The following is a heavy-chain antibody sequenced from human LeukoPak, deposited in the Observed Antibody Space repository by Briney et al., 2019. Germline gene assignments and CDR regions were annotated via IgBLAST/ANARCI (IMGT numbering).Heavy chain of an antibody. CDR3: ARNYPWFGELFPD. CDR1: GGSISSSNW. J-gene: IGHJ4*02. Sequence: PSETLSLTCAVSGGSISSSNWWSWVRQPPGKGLEWIGEIYHSGSTNYNPSLKSRATISVDKSKNQFSLKLSSVTAADTAVYYCARNYPWFGELFPDWGQGTLVTVSS. V-gene: IGHV4-4*02. D-gene: IGHD3-10*01. CDR2: IYHSGST.